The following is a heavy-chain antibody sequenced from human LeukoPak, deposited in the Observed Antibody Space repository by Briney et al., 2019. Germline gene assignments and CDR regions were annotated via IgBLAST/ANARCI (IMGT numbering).Heavy chain of an antibody. CDR1: GGSISSYY. Sequence: SETLSLTCTVSGGSISSYYWSWIRQPPGKGLEWIGSIYYSGSTYYNPSLKSRVTISVDTSKNQFSLKLSSVTAADTAVYYCARDIVGASNWFDPWGQGTLVTVSS. D-gene: IGHD1-26*01. V-gene: IGHV4-39*07. CDR3: ARDIVGASNWFDP. J-gene: IGHJ5*02. CDR2: IYYSGST.